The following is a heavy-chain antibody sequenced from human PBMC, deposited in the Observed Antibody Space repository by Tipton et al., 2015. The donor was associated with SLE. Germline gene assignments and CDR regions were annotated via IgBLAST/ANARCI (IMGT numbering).Heavy chain of an antibody. J-gene: IGHJ6*02. CDR3: ARATSIAAAGNFYYYYGMDV. CDR1: GDSVSSDGYY. Sequence: TLSLTCTVSGDSVSSDGYYWTWIRQPPGKGLEWIGYVHSSGRTNYSPSLKSRVTISVDTSKNQFYLKLSSVTAADTAVYYCARATSIAAAGNFYYYYGMDVWGQGTTVTVSS. CDR2: VHSSGRT. D-gene: IGHD6-13*01. V-gene: IGHV4-61*08.